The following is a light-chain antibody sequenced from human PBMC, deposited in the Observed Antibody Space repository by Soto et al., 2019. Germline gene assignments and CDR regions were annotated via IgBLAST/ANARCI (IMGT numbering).Light chain of an antibody. Sequence: DIQMTHSPSTLSASVGDRVIIICRASQSINRRLAWYQQKPGKAPRLLIYDVSTLESGVPSRFGGSGSGTEFTLTISGVQPEDFATYYCQQYNSYSFGQGTKVNIK. CDR2: DVS. V-gene: IGKV1-5*02. J-gene: IGKJ1*01. CDR1: QSINRR. CDR3: QQYNSYS.